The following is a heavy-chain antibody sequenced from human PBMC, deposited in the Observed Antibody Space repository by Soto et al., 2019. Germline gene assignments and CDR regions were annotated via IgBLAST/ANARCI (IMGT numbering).Heavy chain of an antibody. D-gene: IGHD3-10*01. CDR2: TYYSGST. CDR1: GGSISSGGYY. J-gene: IGHJ4*02. Sequence: SETLSLTCTVSGGSISSGGYYWSWIRQHPGKGLEWIGYTYYSGSTNYNPSLKSRVTISVDTSKNQFSLKLSSVTAADTAVYYCARMVRGVTYYFDYWGQGTLVTVSS. V-gene: IGHV4-61*08. CDR3: ARMVRGVTYYFDY.